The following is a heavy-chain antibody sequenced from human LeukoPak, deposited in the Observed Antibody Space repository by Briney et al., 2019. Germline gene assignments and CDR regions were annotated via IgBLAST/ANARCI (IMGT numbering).Heavy chain of an antibody. CDR3: ARHLHNPIFDS. CDR1: GGSISSYY. V-gene: IGHV4-59*08. CDR2: IYHSGST. Sequence: SETLSLTCTVSGGSISSYYWSSIPQPPGKGLAWIGYIYHSGSTNYNPSLKSRVTISVDTSKNQFSLKLSSVSAADTAVYSCARHLHNPIFDSWGQGTLVTVSS. J-gene: IGHJ4*02. D-gene: IGHD1-14*01.